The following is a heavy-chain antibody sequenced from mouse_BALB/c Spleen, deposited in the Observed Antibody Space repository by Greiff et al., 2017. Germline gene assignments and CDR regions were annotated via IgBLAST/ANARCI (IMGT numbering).Heavy chain of an antibody. CDR1: GFTFTDYY. CDR3: ARDMSSSGSWFAY. Sequence: EVQRVESGGGLVQPGGSLRLSCATSGFTFTDYYMSWVRQPPGKALEWLGFIRNKANGYPTEYSASVKGRFTISRDNSQSILYLQMHTLRAEDSPTYYCARDMSSSGSWFAYWGQGTLVTVSA. J-gene: IGHJ3*01. V-gene: IGHV7-3*02. CDR2: IRNKANGYPT. D-gene: IGHD3-1*01.